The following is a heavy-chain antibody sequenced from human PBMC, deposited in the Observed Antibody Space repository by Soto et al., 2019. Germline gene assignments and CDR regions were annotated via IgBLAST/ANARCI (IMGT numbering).Heavy chain of an antibody. CDR2: AYSTGST. J-gene: IGHJ2*01. CDR1: GGSITNHY. D-gene: IGHD6-19*01. Sequence: QVHLQESGPGLVKPSETLSLTCTVSGGSITNHYWSWIRQPAGKELEWIGRAYSTGSTNYKPSLRSRVTMSLDTSKMQFSQQLTSVTAADTALYYCARESYSGGVWSFDLWGRGTLVTVSS. V-gene: IGHV4-4*07. CDR3: ARESYSGGVWSFDL.